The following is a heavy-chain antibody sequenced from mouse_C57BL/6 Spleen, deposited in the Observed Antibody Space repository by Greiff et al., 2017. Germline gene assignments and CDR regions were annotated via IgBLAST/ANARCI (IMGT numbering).Heavy chain of an antibody. CDR3: VSLRGYFDV. CDR1: GFTFSSYG. V-gene: IGHV5-6*01. Sequence: EVQLQESGGDLVKPGGSLKLSCAASGFTFSSYGMSWVRQTPDKRLEWVATISSGGSYTYYPDSVKGRFTISRDNAKNTLYLQMSSLKSEDTAMYYCVSLRGYFDVWGTGTTVTVSS. CDR2: ISSGGSYT. J-gene: IGHJ1*03.